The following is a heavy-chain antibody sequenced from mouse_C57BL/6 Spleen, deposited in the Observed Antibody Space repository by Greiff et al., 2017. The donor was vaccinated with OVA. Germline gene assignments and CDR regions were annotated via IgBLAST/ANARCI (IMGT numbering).Heavy chain of an antibody. Sequence: EVQREESEGGLVQPGSSMKLSCTASGFTFSDYYMAWVRQVPEQGLEWVANINSDGSSTYYLDSLKSRFTITGDTSKNILYLQMSSLKAEDTDTYYCARAYRIIRYFDVWGTGTTVTVSS. V-gene: IGHV5-16*01. CDR3: ARAYRIIRYFDV. J-gene: IGHJ1*03. CDR2: INSDGSST. D-gene: IGHD5-1*01. CDR1: GFTFSDYY.